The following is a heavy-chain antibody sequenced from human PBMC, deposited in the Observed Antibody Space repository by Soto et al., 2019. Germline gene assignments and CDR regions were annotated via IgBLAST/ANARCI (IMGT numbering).Heavy chain of an antibody. J-gene: IGHJ5*02. Sequence: SVKVSCKASGGTFSSYAISWVRQAPGQGLEWMGGIIPIFGTANYAQKFQGRVTITADKSTSTAYMELSSLRSEDTAVYYCAEEVSEYQLLSTTAWFDPWGQGTLDTVSS. CDR2: IIPIFGTA. CDR3: AEEVSEYQLLSTTAWFDP. V-gene: IGHV1-69*06. CDR1: GGTFSSYA. D-gene: IGHD2-2*01.